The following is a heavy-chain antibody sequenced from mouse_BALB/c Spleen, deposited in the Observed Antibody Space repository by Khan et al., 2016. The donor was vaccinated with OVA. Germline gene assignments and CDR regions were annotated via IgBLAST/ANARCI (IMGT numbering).Heavy chain of an antibody. D-gene: IGHD2-3*01. CDR3: ARTVWLLDVTMDY. CDR2: IYWDDDK. V-gene: IGHV8-12*01. Sequence: QVTLKESGPGILQPSQTLSLTCSFSGFSLSSSGMGVSWIRQPSGKGLEWLAHIYWDDDKRYNPSLKSRLTIFKDTSSNQVFLKITSVDTADTATYYCARTVWLLDVTMDYWGQGTSVTVSS. J-gene: IGHJ4*01. CDR1: GFSLSSSGMG.